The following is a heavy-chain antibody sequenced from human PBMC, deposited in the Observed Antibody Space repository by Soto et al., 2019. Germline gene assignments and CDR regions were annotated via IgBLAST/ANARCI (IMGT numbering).Heavy chain of an antibody. Sequence: EVQLVESGGGLVQPGGSLRLSCAASGFTFSSYSMNWVRQAPGKGLEWVSYISSSTIFYADSVKGRFTISRANAKNSLYPQMNRLRDEDTGVYYCATDGGGWNYFDYWGQGTLVTVSS. CDR1: GFTFSSYS. J-gene: IGHJ4*02. V-gene: IGHV3-48*02. D-gene: IGHD6-19*01. CDR3: ATDGGGWNYFDY. CDR2: ISSSTI.